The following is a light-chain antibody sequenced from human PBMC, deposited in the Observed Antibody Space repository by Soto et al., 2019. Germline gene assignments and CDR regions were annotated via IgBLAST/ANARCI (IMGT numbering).Light chain of an antibody. V-gene: IGKV1-27*01. J-gene: IGKJ4*01. Sequence: DIQVTQSPSSLSASIGDRVTITCRASQDIRNYVAWYQQKPGKVPKLLIYAASSLQSGVSSRFSVSGSGTEFTLAISSLQPEDVATYYCQTYNIDPALTFGGGTKVQI. CDR2: AAS. CDR3: QTYNIDPALT. CDR1: QDIRNY.